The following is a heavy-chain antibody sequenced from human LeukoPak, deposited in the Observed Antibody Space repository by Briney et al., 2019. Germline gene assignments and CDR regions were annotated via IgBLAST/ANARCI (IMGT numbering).Heavy chain of an antibody. V-gene: IGHV4-39*07. J-gene: IGHJ4*02. CDR1: VGSMNTYY. D-gene: IGHD3-3*01. CDR2: IYYTGST. Sequence: SETLSLTCTVSVGSMNTYYWSWIRQPPGKGLEWIGSIYYTGSTYYNPSLKSRVTISVDTSKNQFSLKLSSVTAADTAVYYCAREAITLDFWSGYNYFDYWGQGTLVTVSS. CDR3: AREAITLDFWSGYNYFDY.